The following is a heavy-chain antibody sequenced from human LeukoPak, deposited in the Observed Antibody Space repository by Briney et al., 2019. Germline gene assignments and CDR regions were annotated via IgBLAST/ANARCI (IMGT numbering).Heavy chain of an antibody. V-gene: IGHV4-39*01. D-gene: IGHD6-13*01. CDR2: IYYSGST. CDR1: GGSISSSSYY. Sequence: PSETLSLTCTVSGGSISSSSYYWGWIRQPPGKGLEWIGSIYYSGSTYYNPSLKSRVTISVDTSKNQFSLKLSPVTAADTAVYYCARHLAAAGLAFDAFQVWGQGTMVTVSS. J-gene: IGHJ3*01. CDR3: ARHLAAAGLAFDAFQV.